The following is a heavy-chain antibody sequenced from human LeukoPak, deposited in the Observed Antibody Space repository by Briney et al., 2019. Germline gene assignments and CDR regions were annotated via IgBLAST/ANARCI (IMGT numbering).Heavy chain of an antibody. D-gene: IGHD1-26*01. CDR3: TRLGATTRPEERQN. CDR2: IKQDGSEK. CDR1: GFTFSSYW. Sequence: GGSLRLSCAASGFTFSSYWMSWVRQAPGKGLEWVANIKQDGSEKYYVDSVKGRFTISRDTAKNSLYLQMNSLKTEDTAVYYCTRLGATTRPEERQNWGQGTLVTVSS. J-gene: IGHJ4*02. V-gene: IGHV3-7*03.